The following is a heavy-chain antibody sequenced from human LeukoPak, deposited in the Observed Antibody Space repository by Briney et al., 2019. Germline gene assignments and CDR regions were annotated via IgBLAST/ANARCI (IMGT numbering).Heavy chain of an antibody. D-gene: IGHD1-1*01. CDR3: AKGLEPFRCSYGMDV. Sequence: PGGSLRLSCAASGFTFSSYAMSWVRQAPGKGLEWVSGISVSGGSTFYADSVKGRLIISRDNVKNTLNLQMTSLRVEDTAVYYCAKGLEPFRCSYGMDVWGQGTTVIVSS. CDR2: ISVSGGST. J-gene: IGHJ6*02. V-gene: IGHV3-23*01. CDR1: GFTFSSYA.